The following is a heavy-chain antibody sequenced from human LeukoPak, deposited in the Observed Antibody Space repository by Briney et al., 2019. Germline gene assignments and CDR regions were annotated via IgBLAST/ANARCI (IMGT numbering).Heavy chain of an antibody. CDR3: AREVSEGFDF. V-gene: IGHV3-21*01. Sequence: GGSLRLSCVASGFIFNTYSMNWIRQAPGKGLEWVSSFGTRSTSIYHAGSVKGRFAISRDNAKNSLYLQMNSLRAEDTALYYCAREVSEGFDFWGQGTLVTVSS. CDR1: GFIFNTYS. J-gene: IGHJ4*02. CDR2: FGTRSTSI. D-gene: IGHD3-22*01.